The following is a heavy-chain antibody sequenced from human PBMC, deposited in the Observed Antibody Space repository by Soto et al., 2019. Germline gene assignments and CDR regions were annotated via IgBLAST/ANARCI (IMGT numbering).Heavy chain of an antibody. J-gene: IGHJ4*02. CDR3: ARAASGPFDY. D-gene: IGHD6-19*01. Sequence: PGGSLRLSCSVAGFTVSDSMSWVRQAPGKGLECVSFIHSDGSTHYTDSVRGRFTISRDNSKNTLYLQMDRLRVDDTAVYFCARAASGPFDYWGQGTLVTVSS. V-gene: IGHV3-53*01. CDR2: IHSDGST. CDR1: GFTVSDS.